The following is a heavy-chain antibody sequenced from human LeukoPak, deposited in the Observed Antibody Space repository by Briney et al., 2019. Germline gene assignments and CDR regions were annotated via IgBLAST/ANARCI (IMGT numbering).Heavy chain of an antibody. CDR2: ISHSGST. V-gene: IGHV4-4*02. Sequence: SGTLSLTCAVSGGSISSSNWWSWVRQPPGKGLEWIGDISHSGSTNYNPSLKRRVNISVDTSKNQFSLKLSSVTAADTAVYYCARGRRYYYYYYMDVWGKGTTVTVSS. J-gene: IGHJ6*03. CDR3: ARGRRYYYYYYMDV. CDR1: GGSISSSNW.